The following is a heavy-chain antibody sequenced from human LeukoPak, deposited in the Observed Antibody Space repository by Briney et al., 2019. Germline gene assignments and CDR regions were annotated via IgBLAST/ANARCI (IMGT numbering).Heavy chain of an antibody. D-gene: IGHD3-10*01. CDR1: GFTVSSNY. Sequence: GGSLRLSCAASGFTVSSNYMSWVRQAPGRGLEWVSVIYSGGSTYYADSVKGRFTISRDNSKNTLFLQVNSLRAGDTAVYYCARGTVTMVDYWGQGTLVTVSS. V-gene: IGHV3-66*01. J-gene: IGHJ4*02. CDR2: IYSGGST. CDR3: ARGTVTMVDY.